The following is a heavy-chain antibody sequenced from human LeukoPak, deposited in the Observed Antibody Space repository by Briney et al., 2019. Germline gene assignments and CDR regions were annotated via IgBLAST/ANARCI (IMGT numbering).Heavy chain of an antibody. D-gene: IGHD3-10*01. CDR2: ISDSGVNT. V-gene: IGHV3-23*01. CDR1: GGSFSGYY. J-gene: IGHJ4*02. Sequence: ETLSLTCAVYGGSFSGYYWSWIRQAPGKGLEWVSAISDSGVNTYSADSMKGRFTISRDNSRNTLYLQMNSLRSDDTAVYYCAKLYGSGTYYNYFHYWGQGTLVTVSS. CDR3: AKLYGSGTYYNYFHY.